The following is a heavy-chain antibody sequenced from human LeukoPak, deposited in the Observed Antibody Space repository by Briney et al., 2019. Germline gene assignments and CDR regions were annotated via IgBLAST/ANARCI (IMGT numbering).Heavy chain of an antibody. CDR2: IYYSGTT. Sequence: SSETLSLTCSVSGGSISSSSYYWGWIRHPPGKGLEWIGNIYYSGTTYYNPSLKSRVTISVDTSKNQFSLKLSSVTAADTAVYYCAREGWQVLHHAFDIWGQGTMVTVSS. V-gene: IGHV4-39*07. CDR3: AREGWQVLHHAFDI. J-gene: IGHJ3*02. CDR1: GGSISSSSYY. D-gene: IGHD2/OR15-2a*01.